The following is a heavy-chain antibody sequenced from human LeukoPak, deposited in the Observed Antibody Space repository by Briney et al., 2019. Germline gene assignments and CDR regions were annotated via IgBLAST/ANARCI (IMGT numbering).Heavy chain of an antibody. V-gene: IGHV3-23*01. CDR1: GFTFSSYA. J-gene: IGHJ4*02. D-gene: IGHD3-10*01. CDR3: AKDLDYYGLGSSWD. CDR2: ISGSGGST. Sequence: GGSLRLSCAASGFTFSSYAMSWVRQAPGKGLEWVSAISGSGGSTYYADSVKGRFTISRDNSKNTLYLQMNSLRAEDTAVYYCAKDLDYYGLGSSWDWGQGTLVTVSS.